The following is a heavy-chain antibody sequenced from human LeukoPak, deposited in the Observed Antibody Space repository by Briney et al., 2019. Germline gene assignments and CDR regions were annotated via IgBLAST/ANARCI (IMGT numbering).Heavy chain of an antibody. CDR3: VRRVYNSGWYIDY. D-gene: IGHD6-19*01. V-gene: IGHV3-30-3*01. J-gene: IGHJ4*02. CDR2: ISYDGSNK. Sequence: GGSLRLSCAASGFTFSSYAMHWVRQAPGKGLEWVAVISYDGSNKYYADSVKGRFTISRDNAKNSLYLQMNSLRAEDTAVYYCVRRVYNSGWYIDYWGQGTLVTVSS. CDR1: GFTFSSYA.